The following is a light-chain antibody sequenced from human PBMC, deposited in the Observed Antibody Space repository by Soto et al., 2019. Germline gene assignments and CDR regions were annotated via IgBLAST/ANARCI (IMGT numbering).Light chain of an antibody. Sequence: QSVLTQPPSASGSLGQSVTLSCTGTSSDVGAYNYVSWYQQHPGKAPKLMIYEVTRRPSGVPDRFSGSKSGNTASLNVSGLQAGDEADYYCCSYADNTDYVFGTGTKVTVL. CDR3: CSYADNTDYV. CDR1: SSDVGAYNY. J-gene: IGLJ1*01. V-gene: IGLV2-8*01. CDR2: EVT.